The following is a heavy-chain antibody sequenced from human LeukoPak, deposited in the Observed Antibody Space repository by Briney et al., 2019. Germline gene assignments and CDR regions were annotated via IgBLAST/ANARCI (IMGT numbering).Heavy chain of an antibody. CDR2: IYSGGST. CDR1: GFTVSSNY. D-gene: IGHD1-26*01. V-gene: IGHV3-53*01. Sequence: GGSLRLSCAASGFTVSSNYMSWVRQAPGKGLEWVSVIYSGGSTYYADSVKGRFTISRDNAKNSLYLQMNSLRDEDTAVYYCASSGSYRSDYWGQGTLVTVSS. J-gene: IGHJ4*02. CDR3: ASSGSYRSDY.